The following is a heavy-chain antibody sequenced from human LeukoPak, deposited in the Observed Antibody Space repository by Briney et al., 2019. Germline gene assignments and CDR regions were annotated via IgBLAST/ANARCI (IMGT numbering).Heavy chain of an antibody. CDR2: IYWNDHK. J-gene: IGHJ5*02. CDR3: AHTIRRSGFDP. D-gene: IGHD5-24*01. CDR1: GLSLRTRGVG. Sequence: SGPTLVNPPETLTLNCTFSGLSLRTRGVGVGWIRQPPGKALDWLALIYWNDHKRYSPSLKTRLTITKDTSKNQVVLTMTNIDPVDTATYYCAHTIRRSGFDPWGQGTLVTVSS. V-gene: IGHV2-5*01.